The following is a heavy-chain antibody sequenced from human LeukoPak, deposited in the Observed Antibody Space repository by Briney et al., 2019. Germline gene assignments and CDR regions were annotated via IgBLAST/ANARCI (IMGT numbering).Heavy chain of an antibody. V-gene: IGHV1-46*01. Sequence: ASVKVSCKASGYTFTSYHMHWVRQAPGQGLEWMGIINPSGGSTSYAQKFQGRVTMTRDTSTSTVYMELSSLRSEDTAVYYCARDGLVVISPGSLARPGRPSASFDYWGQGTLVTVSS. J-gene: IGHJ4*02. CDR2: INPSGGST. CDR1: GYTFTSYH. D-gene: IGHD3-22*01. CDR3: ARDGLVVISPGSLARPGRPSASFDY.